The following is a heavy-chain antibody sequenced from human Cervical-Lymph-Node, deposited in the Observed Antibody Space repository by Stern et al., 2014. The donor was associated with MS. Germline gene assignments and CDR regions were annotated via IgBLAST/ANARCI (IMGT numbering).Heavy chain of an antibody. CDR3: ARQGGYSYGYFDY. CDR2: IYYSGST. CDR1: GGSISSSSSY. D-gene: IGHD5-18*01. J-gene: IGHJ4*02. Sequence: QVQLQESGPGLVKPSETLSLTCTVSGGSISSSSSYWGWIRQPPGKGLEWLGSIYYSGSTHYNPSLKSRFTISVDTSKTQFSLKLSSVTAADTAVYYCARQGGYSYGYFDYWGQGTLVTVSS. V-gene: IGHV4-39*01.